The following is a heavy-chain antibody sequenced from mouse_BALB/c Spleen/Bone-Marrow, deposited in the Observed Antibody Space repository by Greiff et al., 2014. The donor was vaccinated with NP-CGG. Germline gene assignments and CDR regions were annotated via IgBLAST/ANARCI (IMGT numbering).Heavy chain of an antibody. D-gene: IGHD4-1*01. CDR2: INPSSGYT. CDR1: GYTFTSYT. V-gene: IGHV1-4*02. J-gene: IGHJ3*01. Sequence: QVQLQQSGAELARPGASVKMSCKTSGYTFTSYTIQRVKQRHGQGLEWIGYINPSSGYTDYNQKFKDKTTLTADKSSNTAYMQLPSLTSEDSAVYFCAREARTGAWFTYWGQGTLVTVSA. CDR3: AREARTGAWFTY.